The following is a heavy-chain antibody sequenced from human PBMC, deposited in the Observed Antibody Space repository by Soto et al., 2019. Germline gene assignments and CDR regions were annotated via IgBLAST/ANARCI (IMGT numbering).Heavy chain of an antibody. CDR3: ARDTTVTTFTNYYYGMDV. CDR2: ISAYNGNT. V-gene: IGHV1-18*01. Sequence: ASVKVSCKASGYTFTGYGISWVRQAPGQGLEWMGWISAYNGNTNYAQKLQGRVTMTTDTSTSTAYMELRSLRSDDTAVYYCARDTTVTTFTNYYYGMDVWGQGTTVTVSS. J-gene: IGHJ6*02. D-gene: IGHD4-17*01. CDR1: GYTFTGYG.